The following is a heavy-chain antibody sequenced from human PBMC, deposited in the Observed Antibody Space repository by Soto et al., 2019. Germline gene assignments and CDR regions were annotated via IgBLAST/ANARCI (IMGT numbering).Heavy chain of an antibody. J-gene: IGHJ4*02. Sequence: GEPLKISCKGSGYSFAGSWITWVRQKPGKGLAWMGRIDPSDSQTYYSPSFRGHVTISVTKSITTVFLQWSSLRASDTAMYYCARQIYDSDTGPNFQYYFDSWGQGTPVTVSS. CDR3: ARQIYDSDTGPNFQYYFDS. CDR2: IDPSDSQT. D-gene: IGHD3-22*01. V-gene: IGHV5-10-1*01. CDR1: GYSFAGSW.